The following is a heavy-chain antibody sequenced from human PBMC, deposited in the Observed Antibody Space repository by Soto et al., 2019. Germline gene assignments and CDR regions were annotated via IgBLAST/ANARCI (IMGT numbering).Heavy chain of an antibody. Sequence: GGSLRLSCAASGFTFSTYTMTWVRQAPGKGLEWVSTITGSGGSTYYADSVKGRFTISRDNSKNTLYLQIKSLRAEDTAVYYWAKDRFGTGYFDYWGQGTLVTVSS. J-gene: IGHJ4*02. V-gene: IGHV3-23*01. CDR3: AKDRFGTGYFDY. CDR2: ITGSGGST. D-gene: IGHD3-10*01. CDR1: GFTFSTYT.